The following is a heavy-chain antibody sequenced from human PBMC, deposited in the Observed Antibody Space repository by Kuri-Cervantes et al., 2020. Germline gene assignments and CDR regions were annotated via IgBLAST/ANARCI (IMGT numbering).Heavy chain of an antibody. CDR2: ISSSGSTI. J-gene: IGHJ6*02. CDR3: ATGYSNGMDV. V-gene: IGHV3-48*04. CDR1: GFTFSSYG. D-gene: IGHD1-1*01. Sequence: GGSLRLSCAASGFTFSSYGMHWVRQAPGKGLEWVSYISSSGSTIYYADSVKGRFTISRDNAKNSLYLQMNGLRAEDTAVYYCATGYSNGMDVWGQGTTVTVSS.